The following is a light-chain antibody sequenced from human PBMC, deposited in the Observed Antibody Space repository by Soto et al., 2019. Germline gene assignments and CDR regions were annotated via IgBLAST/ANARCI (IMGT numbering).Light chain of an antibody. CDR3: QQYGSSPKT. CDR1: QSVSSSY. J-gene: IGKJ1*01. Sequence: EIVLTQSPGTLSLSPGERATLSCRASQSVSSSYLAWYQQKPGQAPRLLIYGASSRATGIPDRFSGSGCGTDFTLSISRLEPEDCAVYYGQQYGSSPKTFGQGTKVEIK. V-gene: IGKV3-20*01. CDR2: GAS.